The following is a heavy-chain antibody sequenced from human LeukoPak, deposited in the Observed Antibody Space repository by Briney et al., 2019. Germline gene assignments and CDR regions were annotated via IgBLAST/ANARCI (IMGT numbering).Heavy chain of an antibody. V-gene: IGHV6-1*01. CDR2: IYYRSKWYN. CDR3: ARAGYSSGWYDY. CDR1: GDSVSINSAA. Sequence: SPTLSLTFAISGDSVSINSAAWNWIRQSPSRGLEWLGRIYYRSKWYNDYAVSVKSRITINPDTSKNQFSLQLNSVTPEDTVVYYCARAGYSSGWYDYWGQGTLVTVSS. J-gene: IGHJ4*02. D-gene: IGHD6-19*01.